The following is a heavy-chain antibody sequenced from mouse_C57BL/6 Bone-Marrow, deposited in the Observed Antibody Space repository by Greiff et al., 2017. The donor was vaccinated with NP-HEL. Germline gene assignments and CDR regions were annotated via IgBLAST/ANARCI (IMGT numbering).Heavy chain of an antibody. J-gene: IGHJ2*01. CDR3: ARSEGGGFDY. Sequence: VHVKQSGPELVKPGASVKISCKASGYSFTDYNMNWVKQSNGKSLEWIGVINPNYGTTSYNQKFKGKATLTVDQSSSTAYMQLNSLTSEYSAVYYCARSEGGGFDYWGQGTTLTVSS. V-gene: IGHV1-39*01. CDR1: GYSFTDYN. CDR2: INPNYGTT.